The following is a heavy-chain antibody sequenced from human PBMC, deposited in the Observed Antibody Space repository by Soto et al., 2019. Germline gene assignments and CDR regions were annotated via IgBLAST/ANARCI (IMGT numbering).Heavy chain of an antibody. J-gene: IGHJ5*02. CDR3: ARQVPAAIRLGWFDP. Sequence: SETLSLTCTVSGGSISSYYWSWIRQPPGKGLGWIGSISYSGSTYYRPSLKSRVTISVDTSKNQFSLTLSSVTAADTAVYYCARQVPAAIRLGWFDPWGQGTLVTSPQ. V-gene: IGHV4-59*05. CDR2: ISYSGST. CDR1: GGSISSYY. D-gene: IGHD2-2*02.